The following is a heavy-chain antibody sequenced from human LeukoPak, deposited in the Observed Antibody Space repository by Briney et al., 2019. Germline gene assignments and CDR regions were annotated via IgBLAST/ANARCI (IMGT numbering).Heavy chain of an antibody. J-gene: IGHJ6*03. D-gene: IGHD1-26*01. CDR1: GFIFNSYE. CDR2: ISSSGSTI. V-gene: IGHV3-48*03. Sequence: GGPLRLSCAASGFIFNSYEINWVRRAPGKGLGWVSYISSSGSTIKYADSVRGGFPISRRNAKTSLYLQMHSLRAEDTAVYYCARDPYSGSYSDYYYYYMDVWGKGTTVTVSS. CDR3: ARDPYSGSYSDYYYYYMDV.